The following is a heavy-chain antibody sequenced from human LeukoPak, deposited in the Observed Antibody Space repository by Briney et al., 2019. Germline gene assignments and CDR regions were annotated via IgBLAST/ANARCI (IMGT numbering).Heavy chain of an antibody. J-gene: IGHJ4*02. CDR3: ARDASTRCYLCEVDY. CDR1: GFTFSDYY. Sequence: GGSLRLSCAASGFTFSDYYMTWIRQAPGKGLEWISYISSGDGPTYYADSVKGRFTISWDNAKNSLYLQMSSLRAEDTAVYYCARDASTRCYLCEVDYWGQGTLVTVSS. V-gene: IGHV3-11*04. D-gene: IGHD2-2*01. CDR2: ISSGDGPT.